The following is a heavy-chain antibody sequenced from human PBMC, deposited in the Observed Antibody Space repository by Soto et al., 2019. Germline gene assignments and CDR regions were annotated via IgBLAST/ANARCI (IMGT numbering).Heavy chain of an antibody. V-gene: IGHV1-8*01. J-gene: IGHJ5*02. CDR3: ARVLLWFGEPHFDP. Sequence: RHENGQGLEWMGWMNPNSGNTGYAQKFQGRVTMTRNTSISTAYMELSSLRSEDTAVYYCARVLLWFGEPHFDPWGQGTLVTVSS. CDR2: MNPNSGNT. D-gene: IGHD3-10*01.